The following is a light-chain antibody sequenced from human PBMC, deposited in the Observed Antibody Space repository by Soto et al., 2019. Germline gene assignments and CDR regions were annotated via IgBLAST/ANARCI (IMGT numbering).Light chain of an antibody. Sequence: EIVMTQSPATLSVSPGGRATLSCRASQSISDTLAWYQQKPGQAPRLLIYGASNRATGIPDRFSGSGSGTDFTLTISRLEPEDFAVYYCQQCGSSSTFGQGTRLEIK. CDR2: GAS. V-gene: IGKV3-20*01. J-gene: IGKJ5*01. CDR1: QSISDT. CDR3: QQCGSSST.